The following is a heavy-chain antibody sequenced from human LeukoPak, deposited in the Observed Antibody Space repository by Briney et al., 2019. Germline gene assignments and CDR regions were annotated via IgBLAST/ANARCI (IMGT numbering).Heavy chain of an antibody. V-gene: IGHV3-21*01. CDR2: ISSSSSYI. Sequence: GGSLRLSCTASGFTFSTYDMSWVRQAPGKGLEWVSSISSSSSYIYYADSVKGRFTISRDNAKNSLYLQMNSLRAEDTAVYYCARALGIAVKIDYWGQGTLVTVSS. CDR3: ARALGIAVKIDY. CDR1: GFTFSTYD. D-gene: IGHD6-19*01. J-gene: IGHJ4*02.